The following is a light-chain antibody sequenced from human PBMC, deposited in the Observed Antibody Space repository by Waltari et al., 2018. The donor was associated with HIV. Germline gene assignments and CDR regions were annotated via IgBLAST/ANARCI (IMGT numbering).Light chain of an antibody. CDR1: SSDIGAHDS. J-gene: IGLJ1*01. V-gene: IGLV2-8*01. Sequence: QSALAQPPSASASPGQSVAISCSGTSSDIGAHDSVSWYQHHPGKAPRLIIYEVTKRPSGVHDRFSGSKSGNTASLTVSGIQAEDEADYYCSSHGATNYYVFGSGTRVTVL. CDR2: EVT. CDR3: SSHGATNYYV.